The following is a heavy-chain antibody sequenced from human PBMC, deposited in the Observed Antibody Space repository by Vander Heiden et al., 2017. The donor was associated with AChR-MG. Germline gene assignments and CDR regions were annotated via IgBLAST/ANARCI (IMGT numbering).Heavy chain of an antibody. J-gene: IGHJ4*02. V-gene: IGHV3-23*01. CDR3: AKRIFGGGALLVPPSLDY. CDR2: ISDGGGGT. Sequence: EVQLLESGGGLVQPGGSLRPACAASGFTFRTHAMNGVRQAPGKVLKWGSAISDGGGGTYYAGSVKGRLTISGDNSKNTVYLQMNSLRAEDTAVYYCAKRIFGGGALLVPPSLDYWGQGTLVTVSS. D-gene: IGHD2-2*01. CDR1: GFTFRTHA.